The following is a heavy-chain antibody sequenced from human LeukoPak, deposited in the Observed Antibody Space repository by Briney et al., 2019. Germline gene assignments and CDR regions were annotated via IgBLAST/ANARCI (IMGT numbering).Heavy chain of an antibody. V-gene: IGHV3-11*01. CDR3: ARHYDFWSGSTAFCLDY. D-gene: IGHD3-3*01. Sequence: GGSLRLSCAASGFTFSDYYMNWIRQAPGKGLEWVSYISSSGSTIYYADSVKGRFTISRDNAKNSLYLQMNSLRAEDTAVYYCARHYDFWSGSTAFCLDYWGQGTLVTVSS. CDR2: ISSSGSTI. J-gene: IGHJ4*02. CDR1: GFTFSDYY.